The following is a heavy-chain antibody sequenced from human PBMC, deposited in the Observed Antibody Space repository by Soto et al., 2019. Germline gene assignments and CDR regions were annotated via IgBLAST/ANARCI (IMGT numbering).Heavy chain of an antibody. CDR3: ARERYQVISDGMDV. CDR2: INPETGAT. CDR1: GYTFTGYY. Sequence: ASVKVSCKASGYTFTGYYVHWVREAPGQGLEWMGWINPETGATSYAQKFQGRVTLSRDTSINTAYLELSNLTFDDAAVYFCARERYQVISDGMDVWGRGTTVTVSS. V-gene: IGHV1-2*02. J-gene: IGHJ6*02. D-gene: IGHD2-2*01.